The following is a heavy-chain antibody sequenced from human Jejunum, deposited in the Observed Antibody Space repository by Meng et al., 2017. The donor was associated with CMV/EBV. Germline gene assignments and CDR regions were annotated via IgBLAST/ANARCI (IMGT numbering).Heavy chain of an antibody. CDR2: IYSSGNT. CDR3: ARGGSSGWYDWYFDL. CDR1: ASISSCDYF. Sequence: ASISSCDYFWSWIRQAPGKGLEWIGCIYSSGNTYYTPSLKSRLIISIDTSKTQFSLKLNSLTAADTAVYYCARGGSSGWYDWYFDLWGLGTLVTVSS. V-gene: IGHV4-30-4*01. D-gene: IGHD6-19*01. J-gene: IGHJ2*01.